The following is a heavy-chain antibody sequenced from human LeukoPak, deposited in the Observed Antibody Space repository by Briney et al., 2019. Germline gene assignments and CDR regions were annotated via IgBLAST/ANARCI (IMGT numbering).Heavy chain of an antibody. CDR3: ARDRVGAVHDSSYFDY. Sequence: SETLSLTCAVSGGSISSSNWWSWVRQPPGKGLEWIGKIYHSGSTNYNPSLKSRVTISVDKSKNQFSLKLSSVTAADTAVYYCARDRVGAVHDSSYFDYWGQGTLVTVSS. J-gene: IGHJ4*02. D-gene: IGHD1-26*01. V-gene: IGHV4-4*02. CDR2: IYHSGST. CDR1: GGSISSSNW.